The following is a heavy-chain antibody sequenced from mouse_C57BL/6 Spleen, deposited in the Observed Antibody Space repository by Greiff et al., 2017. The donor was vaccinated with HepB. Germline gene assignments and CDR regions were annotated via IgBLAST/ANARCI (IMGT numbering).Heavy chain of an antibody. CDR2: ISDGGSYT. V-gene: IGHV5-4*03. Sequence: DVMLVESGGGLVKPGGSLKLSCAASGFTFSSYAMSWVRQTPEKRLEWVATISDGGSYTYYPDNVKGRFTISRDNAKNNLYLQMSHLKSEDTAMYYCARGGAYFDVWGTGTTVTVSS. J-gene: IGHJ1*03. CDR1: GFTFSSYA. CDR3: ARGGAYFDV.